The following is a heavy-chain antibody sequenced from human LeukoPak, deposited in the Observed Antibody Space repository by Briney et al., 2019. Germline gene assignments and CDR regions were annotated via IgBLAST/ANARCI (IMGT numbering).Heavy chain of an antibody. CDR2: INGHNGKS. CDR3: VRVPELPEY. Sequence: ASVKVSCKASGYKSSNYGINWVRQAPGQGLEWMGWINGHNGKSNYSQKFQDRVTMTTDTSTNTAFMELRRLRYGDTAVYYCVRVPELPEYWGQGTLVSVSS. CDR1: GYKSSNYG. V-gene: IGHV1-18*01. D-gene: IGHD1-1*01. J-gene: IGHJ4*02.